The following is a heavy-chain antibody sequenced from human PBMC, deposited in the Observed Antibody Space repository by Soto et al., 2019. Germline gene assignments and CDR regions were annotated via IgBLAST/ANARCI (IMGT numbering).Heavy chain of an antibody. CDR3: ARVSSSGGMDV. D-gene: IGHD6-6*01. Sequence: SETLSLTCAVSGYSISSGYYWGWIRQPPGKGLEWIGSIYHSGSTYYNPSLKSRVTISVDTSKNQFSLKLSSVTAADTAVYYCARVSSSGGMDVCGQGTTVTVSS. CDR1: GYSISSGYY. CDR2: IYHSGST. J-gene: IGHJ6*02. V-gene: IGHV4-38-2*01.